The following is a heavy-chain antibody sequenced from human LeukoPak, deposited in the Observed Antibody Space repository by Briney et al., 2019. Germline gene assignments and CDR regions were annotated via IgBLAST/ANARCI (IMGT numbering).Heavy chain of an antibody. CDR2: IIPILNIT. D-gene: IGHD3-22*01. Sequence: SVKVSCKASRGTFSKYAISWVRQAPGQGLEWMGRIIPILNITHYAQKFQGRVTIAADKSTSTAYMELSSLRSEDTAMYYCARDDDRAREIVYWGQGTLVTVSS. CDR3: ARDDDRAREIVY. CDR1: RGTFSKYA. V-gene: IGHV1-69*04. J-gene: IGHJ4*02.